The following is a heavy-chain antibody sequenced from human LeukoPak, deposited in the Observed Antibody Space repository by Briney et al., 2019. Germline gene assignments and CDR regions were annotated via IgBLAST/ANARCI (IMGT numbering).Heavy chain of an antibody. V-gene: IGHV3-66*02. CDR1: GFSISSGY. J-gene: IGHJ4*02. CDR3: ARDPWQGSTALH. CDR2: LYSDDSA. D-gene: IGHD1-26*01. Sequence: GGSLRLSCVASGFSISSGYMTWARQAPGKALEWVSLLYSDDSAYYPDSVKGRFTISRDNSKSTLHLQMDTLRTEDTAMYYCARDPWQGSTALHWGQGIMVTVSS.